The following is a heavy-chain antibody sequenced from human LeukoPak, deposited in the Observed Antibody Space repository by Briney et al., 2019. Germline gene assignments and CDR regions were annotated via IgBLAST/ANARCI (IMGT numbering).Heavy chain of an antibody. CDR3: ARKDGDG. CDR2: IYDSETT. Sequence: SETLSLTCTVSGVSISSYHWTWIRQPPGEGLEWIGHIYDSETTNYNPSLRGRVTISLDTSKNQVPLKLSSVAAADTAMYYCARKDGDGWGQGTLVTVSS. D-gene: IGHD5-24*01. V-gene: IGHV4-59*01. J-gene: IGHJ4*02. CDR1: GVSISSYH.